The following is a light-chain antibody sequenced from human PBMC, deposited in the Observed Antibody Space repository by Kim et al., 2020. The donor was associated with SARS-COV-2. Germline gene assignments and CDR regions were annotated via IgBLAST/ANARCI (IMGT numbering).Light chain of an antibody. CDR2: QDT. V-gene: IGLV3-1*01. Sequence: SYELTQPPSVSVSPGQTATITCSGDKLGDKYASXYQQRPGQSPVLVIYQDTKRPSGIPARFSGSNSGNTATLTISGTQAMDEADYYCQAWGSSPWVFGGG. CDR3: QAWGSSPWV. J-gene: IGLJ3*02. CDR1: KLGDKY.